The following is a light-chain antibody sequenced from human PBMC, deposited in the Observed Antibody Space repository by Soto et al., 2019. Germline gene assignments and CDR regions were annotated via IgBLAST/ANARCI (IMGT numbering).Light chain of an antibody. CDR3: SSYAGSSTYV. Sequence: QSALTQPPSASGSPGQSVTISCTGTSSDVADYQYVSWYQQHPGKAPKLMIYEVNKRPSGIPDRFSGSKSGSTASLTVSALQPEDEAAYYCSSYAGSSTYVFGTGTKLTVL. J-gene: IGLJ1*01. CDR2: EVN. V-gene: IGLV2-8*01. CDR1: SSDVADYQY.